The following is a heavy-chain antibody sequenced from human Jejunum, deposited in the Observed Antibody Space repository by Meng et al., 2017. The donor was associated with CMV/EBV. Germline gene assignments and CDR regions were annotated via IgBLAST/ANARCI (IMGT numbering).Heavy chain of an antibody. J-gene: IGHJ3*01. CDR1: GFTFSSYG. V-gene: IGHV3-30*02. CDR2: IRYDGTNK. D-gene: IGHD5-12*01. CDR3: AKGHSGYDLDALDV. Sequence: SGFTFSSYGIHWLRQASGKGLEWLACIRYDGTNKYYTDSVKGRFTISRDNSKNTVNLQMRSLRAEDTAVYYCAKGHSGYDLDALDVWGQGTMVTVSS.